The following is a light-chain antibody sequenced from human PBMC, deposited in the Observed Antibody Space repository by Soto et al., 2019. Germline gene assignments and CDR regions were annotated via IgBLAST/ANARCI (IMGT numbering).Light chain of an antibody. Sequence: IVLTQSPGTLSLSPGEGATLSCRASQSVRSNFLAWYQQKPGQAPRLLIYGASRRATGIPERFSGSGSGTDFTLTISRLEPEDFAVYYCQRYGSSPLTFGGGTKVEMK. CDR3: QRYGSSPLT. CDR2: GAS. V-gene: IGKV3-20*01. CDR1: QSVRSNF. J-gene: IGKJ4*01.